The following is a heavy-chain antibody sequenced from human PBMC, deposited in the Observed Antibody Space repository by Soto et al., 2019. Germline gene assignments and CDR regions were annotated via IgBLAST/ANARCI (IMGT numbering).Heavy chain of an antibody. CDR1: GYSCTSYW. V-gene: IGHV5-10-1*01. D-gene: IGHD3-9*01. J-gene: IGHJ6*02. CDR2: IDPSDSYT. CDR3: ARNILTVPTTYGMDV. Sequence: PVESLQISWKGSGYSCTSYWISWVRQMTGKGLEWMGRIDPSDSYTNYSPSFQGHVTISADKSISTAYLQWSSLKASDTAMYYCARNILTVPTTYGMDVWGQGTTVTVSS.